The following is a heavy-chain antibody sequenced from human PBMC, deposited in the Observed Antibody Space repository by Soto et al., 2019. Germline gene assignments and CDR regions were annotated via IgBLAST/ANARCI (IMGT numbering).Heavy chain of an antibody. CDR2: ISGSGGST. J-gene: IGHJ4*02. V-gene: IGHV3-23*01. CDR1: GFTFSSYA. Sequence: GGSLRLSCAASGFTFSSYAMSWVRQAPGKGLEWVSAISGSGGSTYYADSVKGRFTISRDNSKNTLYLQMNSLRAEDTAVYYCAKNRGSGSAFAPLDYWGQGTLVTVSS. D-gene: IGHD3-10*01. CDR3: AKNRGSGSAFAPLDY.